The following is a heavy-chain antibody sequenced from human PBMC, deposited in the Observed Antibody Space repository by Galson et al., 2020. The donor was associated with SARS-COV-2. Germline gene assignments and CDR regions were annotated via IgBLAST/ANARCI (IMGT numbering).Heavy chain of an antibody. CDR2: IEYSGIT. Sequence: ASETLSLTCTVSGGSISSGEYYWNWIRQPPGKGLEWMGYIEYSGITDYNPSLKSRVTISVDRSKNQFSLKLSSVTAADTAVYYCASSWQGFDNWGQGTLVTVSS. CDR1: GGSISSGEYY. J-gene: IGHJ4*02. V-gene: IGHV4-30-4*01. CDR3: ASSWQGFDN.